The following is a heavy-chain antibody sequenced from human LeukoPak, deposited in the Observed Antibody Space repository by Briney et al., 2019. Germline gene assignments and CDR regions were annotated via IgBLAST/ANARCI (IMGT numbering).Heavy chain of an antibody. J-gene: IGHJ4*02. CDR2: ISGSGGST. D-gene: IGHD5-12*01. Sequence: GGSLRLSCAASGFTFSSYAMSWVRQAPGKGLEWVSAISGSGGSTYYADSVKGRFTISRDNSKNTLYLQMNSLRAEDTAVYYCSKKGQSEGYGKPDWGQGTLVTVSS. V-gene: IGHV3-23*01. CDR1: GFTFSSYA. CDR3: SKKGQSEGYGKPD.